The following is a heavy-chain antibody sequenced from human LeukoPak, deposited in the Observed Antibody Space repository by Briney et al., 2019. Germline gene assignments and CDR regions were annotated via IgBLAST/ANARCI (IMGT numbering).Heavy chain of an antibody. CDR3: ARRVTMSAPTTPDSWLQP. J-gene: IGHJ5*02. Sequence: SETLSLTCAVYGGSFSGYYWSWIRQPPGKGLEWIGEINHSGSTNYNPSLKSRVTISVDTSKNQFSLKLNSVTAADTAIYYCARRVTMSAPTTPDSWLQPWGQGTLVTVSS. CDR2: INHSGST. D-gene: IGHD5-18*01. CDR1: GGSFSGYY. V-gene: IGHV4-34*01.